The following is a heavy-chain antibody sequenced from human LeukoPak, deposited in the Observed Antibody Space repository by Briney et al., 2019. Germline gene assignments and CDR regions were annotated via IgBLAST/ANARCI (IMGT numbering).Heavy chain of an antibody. CDR1: GGTFSSYA. CDR2: IMPIFCQE. V-gene: IGHV1-69*05. J-gene: IGHJ4*02. CDR3: ASSGRNDDFWSGYFNY. Sequence: SVNVSCKASGGTFSSYANSWVRQAPAQGLEWMGGIMPIFCQENYAQKFQGRVTITTDESTSTAYMELSSLRSEDTAVYYCASSGRNDDFWSGYFNYWGQGTLVTVSS. D-gene: IGHD3-3*01.